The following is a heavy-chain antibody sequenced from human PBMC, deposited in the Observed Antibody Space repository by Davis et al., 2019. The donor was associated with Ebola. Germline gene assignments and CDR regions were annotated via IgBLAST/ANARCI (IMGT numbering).Heavy chain of an antibody. V-gene: IGHV4-34*01. D-gene: IGHD1-26*01. CDR3: ARHSGSYLTYYFDY. J-gene: IGHJ4*02. Sequence: ESLKISCAASGFTFSGYWMSWVRQPPGKGLEWIGEINHSGSTNYNPSLKSRVTISVDTSKNQFSLKLSSVTAADTAVYYCARHSGSYLTYYFDYWGQGTLVTVSS. CDR1: GFTFSGYW. CDR2: INHSGST.